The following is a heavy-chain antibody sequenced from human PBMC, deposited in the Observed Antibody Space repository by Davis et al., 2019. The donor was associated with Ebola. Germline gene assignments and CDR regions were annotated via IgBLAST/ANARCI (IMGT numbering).Heavy chain of an antibody. D-gene: IGHD3-3*01. CDR1: RFTFTNYA. Sequence: GGSLRLSCAASRFTFTNYAMSWVRQAPGKGLEWVSGISVSSATTYYADSVKGRFTISRDNSKNTLYLQMNSLRAEDTAVYYCFGVYYGMDVWGQGTTVTVSS. CDR2: ISVSSATT. J-gene: IGHJ6*02. CDR3: FGVYYGMDV. V-gene: IGHV3-23*01.